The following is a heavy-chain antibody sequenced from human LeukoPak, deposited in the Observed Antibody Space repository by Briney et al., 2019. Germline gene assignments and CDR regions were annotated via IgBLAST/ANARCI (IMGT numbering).Heavy chain of an antibody. J-gene: IGHJ3*02. V-gene: IGHV3-48*01. CDR1: GFTFSSYS. CDR3: ARAPYDSSGYYLPDAFDI. D-gene: IGHD3-22*01. Sequence: QPGGSLRLSCAASGFTFSSYSMNWVRQAPGKGLEWVSYISSSSSTIYYADSVKGRFTISRDNAKNSLYLQMNSLRAEDTAVYYCARAPYDSSGYYLPDAFDISGQGTMVTVSS. CDR2: ISSSSSTI.